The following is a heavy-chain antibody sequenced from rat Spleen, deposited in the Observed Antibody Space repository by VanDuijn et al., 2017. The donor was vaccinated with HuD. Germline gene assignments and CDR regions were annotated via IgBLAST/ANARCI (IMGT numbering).Heavy chain of an antibody. J-gene: IGHJ2*01. D-gene: IGHD1-9*01. V-gene: IGHV5-29*01. Sequence: EVQLVESGGGLVQPGRSLKLSCAASGFTFSDYGVAWVRQAPTKGLEWVATISYGDSSGHSRTYHRDSVKGRFTISRDNAKSTLSLQMDSLRSDDTATYYCARRHYGYTDYFDYWGQGVMVTVSS. CDR3: ARRHYGYTDYFDY. CDR2: ISYGDSSGHSRT. CDR1: GFTFSDYG.